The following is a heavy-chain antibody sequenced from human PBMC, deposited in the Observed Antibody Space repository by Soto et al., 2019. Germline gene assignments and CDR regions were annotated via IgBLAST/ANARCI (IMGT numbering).Heavy chain of an antibody. CDR3: AKVLLASTPYDYYYGMAV. V-gene: IGHV3-30*18. CDR1: GFTFSSYG. CDR2: ISYDGSNK. Sequence: QVQLVESGGGVVQPGRSLRLSCAASGFTFSSYGMHWVRQAPGKGLEWVAVISYDGSNKYYADSVKGRFTISRDNSKNTLYLQMNSRRAEDTAVYYCAKVLLASTPYDYYYGMAVWGQGTTVTVS. J-gene: IGHJ6*02. D-gene: IGHD6-19*01.